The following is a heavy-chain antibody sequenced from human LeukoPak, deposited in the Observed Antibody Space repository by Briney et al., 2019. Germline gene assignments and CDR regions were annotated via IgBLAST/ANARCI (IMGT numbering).Heavy chain of an antibody. D-gene: IGHD2-8*02. Sequence: PSETLSLTCTVSGGSISSSNYHWGWIRQPPGKGLEWIGTMYYSGNTYYNPSLKSRVTISVDTSKNQFSLKLSSVTAADTAAYYCARQVAYGSMYWFDPWGQGTLVTVSS. V-gene: IGHV4-39*01. CDR3: ARQVAYGSMYWFDP. J-gene: IGHJ5*02. CDR1: GGSISSSNYH. CDR2: MYYSGNT.